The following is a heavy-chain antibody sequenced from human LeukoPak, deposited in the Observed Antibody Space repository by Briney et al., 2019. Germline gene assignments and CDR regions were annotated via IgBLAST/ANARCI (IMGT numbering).Heavy chain of an antibody. CDR1: GFTFSSYS. CDR3: AKKGGYSVQLWLRYYFDY. V-gene: IGHV3-23*01. CDR2: ISGSGGST. J-gene: IGHJ4*02. Sequence: PGGSLRLSCAASGFTFSSYSMNWVRQAPGKGLEWVSAISGSGGSTYYADSVKGRFTISRDNSKNTLYLQMNSLRAEDTAVYYCAKKGGYSVQLWLRYYFDYWGQGTLVTVSS. D-gene: IGHD5-18*01.